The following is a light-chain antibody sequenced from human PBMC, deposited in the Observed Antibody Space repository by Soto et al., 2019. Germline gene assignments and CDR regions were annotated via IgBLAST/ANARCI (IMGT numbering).Light chain of an antibody. CDR3: SSYTSSSSYV. V-gene: IGLV2-14*03. CDR2: TVN. CDR1: SSDVGGYKY. J-gene: IGLJ1*01. Sequence: QSVLTQPASVSGSPGQSITLSCTGTSSDVGGYKYVSWYQQHPGKAPKLLIYTVNNRPSGVSNRFSGSKSGNTASLTISGLQAEDEADYYCSSYTSSSSYVFGTGTKVTVL.